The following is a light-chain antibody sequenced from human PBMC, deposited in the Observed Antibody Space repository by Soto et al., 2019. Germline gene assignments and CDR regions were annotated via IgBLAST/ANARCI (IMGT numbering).Light chain of an antibody. V-gene: IGLV2-14*01. CDR2: QVT. Sequence: QSALTQPASVSGSPGQSITISCTGTSSDIGYYNYVSWFQQHPGKAPKLIISQVTNRPSGVSTRFSGSKSGITASLTISGLQAEDEADYYCSSYTSSFTVVFGGGTKLTVL. CDR3: SSYTSSFTVV. CDR1: SSDIGYYNY. J-gene: IGLJ2*01.